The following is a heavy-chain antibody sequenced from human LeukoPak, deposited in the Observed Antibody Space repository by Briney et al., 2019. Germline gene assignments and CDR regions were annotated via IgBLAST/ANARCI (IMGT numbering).Heavy chain of an antibody. CDR1: GGTFSSYA. D-gene: IGHD3-3*01. Sequence: GASVKVSCKASGGTFSSYAISWVRQAPGQGLEWMGRIIPNSGGTNYAQKFQGRVTMTRDTSISTAYMALSRLRSDDTAVYYCARGVTIFGGINWFDPWGQGTLVTVSS. CDR3: ARGVTIFGGINWFDP. CDR2: IIPNSGGT. J-gene: IGHJ5*02. V-gene: IGHV1-2*02.